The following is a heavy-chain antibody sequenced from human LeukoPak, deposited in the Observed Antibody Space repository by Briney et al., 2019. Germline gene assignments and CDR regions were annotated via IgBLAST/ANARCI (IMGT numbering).Heavy chain of an antibody. Sequence: GGSPRLSCAASGFTFSSYAMSWVRQAPGKGLEWVSAISGSGGSTYYADSVKGRFTISRDNSKNTLYLQMNSLRAEDTAVYYCAKSAYSSGWKNWFDPWGQGTLVTVSS. CDR1: GFTFSSYA. D-gene: IGHD6-19*01. J-gene: IGHJ5*02. CDR2: ISGSGGST. V-gene: IGHV3-23*01. CDR3: AKSAYSSGWKNWFDP.